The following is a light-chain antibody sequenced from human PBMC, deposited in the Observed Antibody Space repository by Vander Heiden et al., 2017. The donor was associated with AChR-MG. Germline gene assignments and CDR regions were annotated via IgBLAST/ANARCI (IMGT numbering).Light chain of an antibody. J-gene: IGLJ2*01. CDR2: DVS. CDR1: FSDVGSYNY. V-gene: IGLV2-14*03. Sequence: QSALTQPASVSGSPGQSITIPCTGTFSDVGSYNYVSWYQQHPGKAPKLMIYDVSNRPSGVSNRFSGSKSGNTASLTISGLQAEDEADYYCSSSTGSTTVVFGGGTKLTVL. CDR3: SSSTGSTTVV.